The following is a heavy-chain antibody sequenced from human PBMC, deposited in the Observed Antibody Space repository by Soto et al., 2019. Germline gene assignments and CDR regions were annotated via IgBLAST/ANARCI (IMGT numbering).Heavy chain of an antibody. D-gene: IGHD3-10*01. Sequence: QTGGSLRLSCAASGFTFSSYWMSWVRQAPGKGLEWVANIKQDGSEKYYVDSVKGRFTISRDNAKNSLYLQMNSLRAEDTAVYYCARGGGSPPSKVPVDYWGQGTLVTVSS. CDR3: ARGGGSPPSKVPVDY. V-gene: IGHV3-7*03. CDR2: IKQDGSEK. CDR1: GFTFSSYW. J-gene: IGHJ4*02.